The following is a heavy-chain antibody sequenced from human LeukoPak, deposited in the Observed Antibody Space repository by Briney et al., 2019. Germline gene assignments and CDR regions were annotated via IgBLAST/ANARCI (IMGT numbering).Heavy chain of an antibody. Sequence: PSETLSLTCTVSGDSISSYYWSWIWQPPGKGLEWIGYIYYSGSTNYNPSLKSRVTISVDTSKNQFSLKLSSVTAADTAVYYCARASNYYGSGSYYYTPDYWGQGTLVTVSS. J-gene: IGHJ4*02. CDR1: GDSISSYY. V-gene: IGHV4-59*01. CDR2: IYYSGST. CDR3: ARASNYYGSGSYYYTPDY. D-gene: IGHD3-10*01.